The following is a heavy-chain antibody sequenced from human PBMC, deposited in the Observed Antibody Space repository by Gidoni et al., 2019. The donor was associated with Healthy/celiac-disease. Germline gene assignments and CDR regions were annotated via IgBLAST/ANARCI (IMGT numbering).Heavy chain of an antibody. D-gene: IGHD6-13*01. CDR2: INHSGST. V-gene: IGHV4-34*01. CDR1: GGSFSGYY. J-gene: IGHJ4*02. CDR3: ARLYYSAAAGFDY. Sequence: QVQLQQWGAGLLKPSETLSLTCAVYGGSFSGYYWSWIRQPPGKGLEWIGEINHSGSTNYKPSLKSRVTISVDTSKNQFSLKLSSVTAADTAVYYCARLYYSAAAGFDYWGQGTLVTVSS.